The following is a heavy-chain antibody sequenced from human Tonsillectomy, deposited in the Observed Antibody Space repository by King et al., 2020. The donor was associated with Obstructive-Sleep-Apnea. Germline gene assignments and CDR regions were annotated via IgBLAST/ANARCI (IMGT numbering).Heavy chain of an antibody. J-gene: IGHJ3*02. CDR3: ARGWWSDDFWSGYHAFDI. D-gene: IGHD3-3*01. Sequence: VQLVESGGGLVQPGGSLRLSCAASGFIVSNNYISWVRQAPGKGLEWVSLSDYGAFTSHADSVKGRFIISRHNSNNTLFLQMNSLRPEDTAVYYCARGWWSDDFWSGYHAFDIWGQGTMVTVSS. V-gene: IGHV3-53*04. CDR1: GFIVSNNY. CDR2: SDYGAFT.